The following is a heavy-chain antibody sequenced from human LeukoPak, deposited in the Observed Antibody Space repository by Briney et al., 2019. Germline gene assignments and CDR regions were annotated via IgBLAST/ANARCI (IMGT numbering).Heavy chain of an antibody. Sequence: ASVKVSCKASGYTFTGYYMHWVRQAPGQGLEWMGWINPNSGGTNYAQKFQGRVTMTRDTSISTAYMELSRLRSDDTAVYYCAREVLRYFDWSLNWFDPWGQGNLVTVSS. J-gene: IGHJ5*02. CDR2: INPNSGGT. CDR1: GYTFTGYY. V-gene: IGHV1-2*02. CDR3: AREVLRYFDWSLNWFDP. D-gene: IGHD3-9*01.